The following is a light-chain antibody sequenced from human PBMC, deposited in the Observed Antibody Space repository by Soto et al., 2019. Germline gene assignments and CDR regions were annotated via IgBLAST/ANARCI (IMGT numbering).Light chain of an antibody. CDR1: QSISDW. CDR3: QQYKSAT. V-gene: IGKV1-5*01. Sequence: DIQMTQSPSTLSASVGDRVTITCRASQSISDWLAWYQQIPGKAPKLLIYDASTLQSGVPSRFSGSGSGTEFTLNISSLKPDASATYFCQQYKSATFGQGTKLEIE. J-gene: IGKJ2*01. CDR2: DAS.